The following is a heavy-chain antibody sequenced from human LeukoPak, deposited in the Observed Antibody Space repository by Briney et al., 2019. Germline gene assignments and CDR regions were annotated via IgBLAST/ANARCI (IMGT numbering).Heavy chain of an antibody. CDR1: GYTLTELS. CDR3: ATDTRDGYNYGWFDP. D-gene: IGHD5-24*01. J-gene: IGHJ5*02. Sequence: ASXKVSCKVSGYTLTELSMHWVRQAPGKGREWMGGFDPEDGETIYAQKFQGRVTMTEDTSTDTAYMELSSLRSEDTAVYYCATDTRDGYNYGWFDPWGQGTLVTVSS. CDR2: FDPEDGET. V-gene: IGHV1-24*01.